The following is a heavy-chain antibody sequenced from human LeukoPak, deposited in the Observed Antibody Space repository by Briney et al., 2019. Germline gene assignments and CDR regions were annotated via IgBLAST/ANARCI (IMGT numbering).Heavy chain of an antibody. CDR2: INHSGST. CDR1: GGSFSGYY. Sequence: SETLSLTCAVYGGSFSGYYWSWIRQPPGKGLEWIGEINHSGSTHYNPSLKSRVTISVDTSKNQFSLKLSSVTAADTAVYYCARGEFGVYSYGIYYYYYYMDVWGKGTTVTVSS. V-gene: IGHV4-34*01. CDR3: ARGEFGVYSYGIYYYYYYMDV. J-gene: IGHJ6*03. D-gene: IGHD5-18*01.